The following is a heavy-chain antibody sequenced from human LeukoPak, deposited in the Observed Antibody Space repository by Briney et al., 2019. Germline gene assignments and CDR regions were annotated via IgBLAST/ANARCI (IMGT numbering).Heavy chain of an antibody. CDR3: ASMATTVVLFSRRYYFDY. D-gene: IGHD4-23*01. CDR1: GGSISSYY. J-gene: IGHJ4*02. CDR2: SYYSGST. V-gene: IGHV4-59*01. Sequence: PSETLSLTCTVSGGSISSYYWSWIRQPPGKGLEWIGYSYYSGSTNYNPSLKSRVTISVDTSKNQFSLKLSSVTAADTAVYYCASMATTVVLFSRRYYFDYWGQGTLVTVSS.